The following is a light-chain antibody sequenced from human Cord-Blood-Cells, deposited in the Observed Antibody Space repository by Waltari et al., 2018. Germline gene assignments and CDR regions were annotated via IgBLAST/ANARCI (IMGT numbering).Light chain of an antibody. CDR3: SSYTSSSTPL. CDR1: SSDVGGYNY. V-gene: IGLV2-14*01. J-gene: IGLJ3*02. CDR2: DVS. Sequence: QSALTQPASVSGSPGQSITISCTGTSSDVGGYNYVSWYQQHPGKATKLMIYDVSNRPSGVSNRFSGSQSVNTASLTISGLQAEDEADYYCSSYTSSSTPLFGGGTKLTVL.